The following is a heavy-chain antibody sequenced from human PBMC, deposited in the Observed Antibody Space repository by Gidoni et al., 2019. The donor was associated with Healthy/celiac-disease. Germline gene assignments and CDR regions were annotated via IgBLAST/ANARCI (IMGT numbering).Heavy chain of an antibody. J-gene: IGHJ4*02. CDR1: GGSFSGYY. V-gene: IGHV4-34*01. D-gene: IGHD3-16*02. CDR2: INHSGST. Sequence: QVQLQQWGAGLLKPSETLSLTCAVYGGSFSGYYWSWIRQPPGKGLEWIGEINHSGSTNYNPSLKSRVTISVDTSKNQFSLKLSSVTAADTAVYYCARLGYYDYVWGSYRPYYFDYWGQGTLVTVSS. CDR3: ARLGYYDYVWGSYRPYYFDY.